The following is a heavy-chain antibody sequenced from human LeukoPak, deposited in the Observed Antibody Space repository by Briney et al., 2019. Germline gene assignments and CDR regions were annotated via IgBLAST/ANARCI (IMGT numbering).Heavy chain of an antibody. V-gene: IGHV4-59*01. CDR1: RGSISNYY. J-gene: IGHJ3*02. CDR2: IYHSGSS. D-gene: IGHD1-26*01. Sequence: SETLSLTCTVSRGSISNYYWSWIRQPPGKGLEWIGYIYHSGSSNYNPSLKSRVTISVDTSKNQFSLKLTSVTAADTAVYYCARAGRWEGRPHAFDIWGQGTVVTVSS. CDR3: ARAGRWEGRPHAFDI.